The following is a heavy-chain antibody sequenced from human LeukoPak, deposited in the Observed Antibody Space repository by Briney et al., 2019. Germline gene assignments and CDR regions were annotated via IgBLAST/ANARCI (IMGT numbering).Heavy chain of an antibody. CDR1: GFTFSSYA. CDR2: ISYDGSNK. Sequence: GGSLRLSCAASGFTFSSYAMHWVRQAPGKGLEWVAVISYDGSNKYYADSVKGRFTISRDNSKNTLYLQMNSLRAEDTAVYYCARALAYCGGDCPSLEYYFDYWGQGTLVTVSS. J-gene: IGHJ4*02. D-gene: IGHD2-21*02. CDR3: ARALAYCGGDCPSLEYYFDY. V-gene: IGHV3-30*01.